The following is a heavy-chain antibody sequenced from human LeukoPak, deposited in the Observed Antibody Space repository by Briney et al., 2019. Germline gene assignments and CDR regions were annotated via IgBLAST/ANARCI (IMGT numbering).Heavy chain of an antibody. J-gene: IGHJ5*02. D-gene: IGHD6-13*01. CDR1: GDSISSFY. CDR2: TYISGST. V-gene: IGHV4-4*07. CDR3: ARNPFETAGFNWFDP. Sequence: SETLPLTCTVSGDSISSFYWNWIRQPAGKGLEWIGRTYISGSTDYNPSLKSRVTMSLDTSRNQFFLRLSSVTAADTAVYYCARNPFETAGFNWFDPWGQGTLVTVSS.